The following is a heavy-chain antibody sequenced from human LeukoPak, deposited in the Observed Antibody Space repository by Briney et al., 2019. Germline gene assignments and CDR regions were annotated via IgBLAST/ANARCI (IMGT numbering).Heavy chain of an antibody. D-gene: IGHD3-10*01. Sequence: SVKVSCKASGGTFSSHTISWVRQAPGQGLEWMGRIIPILGIANYAQKFQGRVTITADKSTSTAYMELSSLRSEDTAVYYCASSKVRGVYYYYGMDVWGQGTTVTVSS. CDR1: GGTFSSHT. CDR2: IIPILGIA. V-gene: IGHV1-69*02. J-gene: IGHJ6*02. CDR3: ASSKVRGVYYYYGMDV.